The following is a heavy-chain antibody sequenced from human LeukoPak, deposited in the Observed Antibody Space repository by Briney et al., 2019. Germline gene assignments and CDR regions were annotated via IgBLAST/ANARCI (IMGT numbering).Heavy chain of an antibody. Sequence: GGSLRLSCAASGFTFSSYAMSWVRQAPGKGLEWVSVIGASGADTYYSDSVKGRFTVSRDNSQNTLFLHMSSLRAEDTAVYFCARRPRDSSGYYLGAFHDWGQGTTVTVSS. CDR1: GFTFSSYA. J-gene: IGHJ3*01. D-gene: IGHD3-22*01. CDR2: IGASGADT. CDR3: ARRPRDSSGYYLGAFHD. V-gene: IGHV3-23*01.